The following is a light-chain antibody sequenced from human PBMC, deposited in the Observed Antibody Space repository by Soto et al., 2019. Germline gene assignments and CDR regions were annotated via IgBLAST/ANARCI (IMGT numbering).Light chain of an antibody. CDR2: DAS. CDR1: QDISSN. Sequence: DIQLTQSPSSLSASVGDRVTISCRASQDISSNFAWFQQKPGKAPKSLIYDASIFQSGVPSRFSVSGSGTDFTLTISGLQPEDFATYYCLHYKTYPYSFGGGTKVEIK. J-gene: IGKJ4*01. CDR3: LHYKTYPYS. V-gene: IGKV1-16*01.